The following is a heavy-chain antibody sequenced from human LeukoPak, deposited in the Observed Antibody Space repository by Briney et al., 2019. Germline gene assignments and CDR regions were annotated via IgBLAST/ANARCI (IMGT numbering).Heavy chain of an antibody. D-gene: IGHD4-17*01. V-gene: IGHV1-69*06. CDR2: IIPIFGTA. J-gene: IGHJ6*02. Sequence: ASVKVSCKASGGTFSSYAISWVRQAPGQGLEWMGGIIPIFGTANYAQKFQGRVTMTEDTSTDTAYMELSSLRPEDTAVYYCATDFRGTVTPYYYYGMDVWGQGTTVTVSS. CDR1: GGTFSSYA. CDR3: ATDFRGTVTPYYYYGMDV.